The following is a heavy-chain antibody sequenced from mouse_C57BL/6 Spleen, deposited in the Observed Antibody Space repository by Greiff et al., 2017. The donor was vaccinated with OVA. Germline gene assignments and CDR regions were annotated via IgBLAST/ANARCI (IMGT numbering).Heavy chain of an antibody. D-gene: IGHD2-3*01. V-gene: IGHV5-6*01. CDR3: ARGGDGYYLLDY. CDR2: ISSGGSYT. CDR1: GFTFSSYG. Sequence: DVQLVESGGDLVKPGGSLKLSCAASGFTFSSYGMSWVRQTPDKRLEWVATISSGGSYTYYPDSVKGRFTISRDNAKNTLYLQMSSLKSEDTAMYYCARGGDGYYLLDYWGQGTTLTVSS. J-gene: IGHJ2*01.